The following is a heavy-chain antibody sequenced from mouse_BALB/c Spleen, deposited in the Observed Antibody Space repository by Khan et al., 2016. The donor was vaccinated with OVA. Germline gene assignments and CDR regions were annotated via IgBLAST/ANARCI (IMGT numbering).Heavy chain of an antibody. CDR3: ARLAYYYDSEGFAY. CDR1: GFTFSTYG. V-gene: IGHV5-6*01. Sequence: EVHLVESGGDLVKPEGSLKLSCAASGFTFSTYGMSWVRQTPDKRLEWVATISSGGSYTYYPDSVQGRFTISRDNAKNTLYLQISRLKSEDTAMFYCARLAYYYDSEGFAYWGQGTLVTVSA. J-gene: IGHJ3*01. CDR2: ISSGGSYT. D-gene: IGHD1-1*01.